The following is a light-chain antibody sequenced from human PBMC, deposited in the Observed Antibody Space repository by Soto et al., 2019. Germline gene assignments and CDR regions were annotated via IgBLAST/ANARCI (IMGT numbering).Light chain of an antibody. J-gene: IGKJ3*01. V-gene: IGKV3-20*01. CDR2: GAS. CDR3: QQYDNSPPLFT. CDR1: QSVSNSY. Sequence: EIVLTQSPGTLSLSPGERATLSCRAGQSVSNSYLAWYQQKPGQAPRLLIYGASSRATGIPDRSSGSGSGTDFTLTISRLEPEDFAVYYCQQYDNSPPLFTFGPGTKVDIK.